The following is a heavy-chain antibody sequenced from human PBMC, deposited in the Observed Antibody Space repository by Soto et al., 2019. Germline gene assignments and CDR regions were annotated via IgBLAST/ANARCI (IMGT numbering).Heavy chain of an antibody. J-gene: IGHJ4*02. V-gene: IGHV3-9*01. CDR2: IIWNSALT. Sequence: VQLVESGGESEQPGGSLTPACRASGFSFENHSIHWLRQAPRQGLEWVSTIIWNSALTRYVASARGRFTISRDNTKKSLFMQMNSLKSEDTAVYFCAKDVVRAGGTIDSWGQGSLVTVSS. CDR3: AKDVVRAGGTIDS. CDR1: GFSFENHS. D-gene: IGHD1-26*01.